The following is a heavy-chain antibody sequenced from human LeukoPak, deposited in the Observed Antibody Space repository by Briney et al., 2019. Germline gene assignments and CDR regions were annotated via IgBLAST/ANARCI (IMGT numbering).Heavy chain of an antibody. D-gene: IGHD4-23*01. V-gene: IGHV4-4*02. CDR3: ARNAGNSDVDY. J-gene: IGHJ4*02. CDR1: GGSLTSTNW. Sequence: SETLSLICAVSGGSLTSTNWWTWVRQPPGKGLDWIGEVYHSGSTNYNPSLKSRVTISVDKSKNHFSLKLNSVTAADTAVYYCARNAGNSDVDYWGQGTLVTVSS. CDR2: VYHSGST.